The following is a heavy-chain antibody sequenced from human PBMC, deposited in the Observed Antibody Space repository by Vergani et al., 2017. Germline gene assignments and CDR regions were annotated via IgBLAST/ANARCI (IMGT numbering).Heavy chain of an antibody. D-gene: IGHD6-19*01. V-gene: IGHV1-69*15. CDR2: IIPIFGTA. J-gene: IGHJ4*02. CDR3: ARDLSIAVAGIHLGY. Sequence: QVQLVQSGAEVKKPGSSVKLSCKASGGTFSSYAISWVRQAPGQWLEWMGRIIPIFGTANYAQKFQGRVTITADEATSTAYMELSSLRSEDTAVYYCARDLSIAVAGIHLGYWGQGTLVTVSS. CDR1: GGTFSSYA.